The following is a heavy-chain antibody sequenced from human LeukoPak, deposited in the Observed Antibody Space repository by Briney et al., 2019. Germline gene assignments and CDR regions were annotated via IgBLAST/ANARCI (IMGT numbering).Heavy chain of an antibody. CDR2: ISAYNGNT. Sequence: ASVKVSCKASGYTFTGYYMHWVRQAPGQGLEWMGWISAYNGNTNYAQKLQDRVTMTTDTSTSTAYMELRSLRSDDTAVYYCARRASVGRVRRGTMVRGVTSSDYYYYYMDVWGKGTTVTISS. CDR1: GYTFTGYY. V-gene: IGHV1-18*04. D-gene: IGHD3-10*01. CDR3: ARRASVGRVRRGTMVRGVTSSDYYYYYMDV. J-gene: IGHJ6*03.